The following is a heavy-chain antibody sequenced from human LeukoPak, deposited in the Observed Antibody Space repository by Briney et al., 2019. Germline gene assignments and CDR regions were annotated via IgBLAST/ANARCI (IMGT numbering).Heavy chain of an antibody. Sequence: SETLSLTCAVYGGSYSGYYWSWIRQPPGKGLEWIGEINHSGSTNYNPSLKSRVTISVDTSKNQFSLKLSSVTAADTAVYYCARERMTAILSYYYYYGMDVWGQGTTVTVSS. CDR1: GGSYSGYY. D-gene: IGHD2-21*02. V-gene: IGHV4-34*09. CDR2: INHSGST. CDR3: ARERMTAILSYYYYYGMDV. J-gene: IGHJ6*02.